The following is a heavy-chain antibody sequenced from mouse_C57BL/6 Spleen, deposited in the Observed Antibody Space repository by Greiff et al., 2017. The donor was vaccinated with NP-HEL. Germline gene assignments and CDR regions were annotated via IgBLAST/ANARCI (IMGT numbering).Heavy chain of an antibody. J-gene: IGHJ3*01. CDR2: ISYDGSN. Sequence: EVKLMESGPGLVKPSQSLSLTCSVTGYSITSGYYWNWIRQFPGNKLEWMGYISYDGSNNYNPALNNRISSTRDTSKNQFFLKLNSVTTEDTATYYCAGAYYDYTWFAYWGQGTLVTVSA. CDR3: AGAYYDYTWFAY. V-gene: IGHV3-6*01. D-gene: IGHD2-4*01. CDR1: GYSITSGYY.